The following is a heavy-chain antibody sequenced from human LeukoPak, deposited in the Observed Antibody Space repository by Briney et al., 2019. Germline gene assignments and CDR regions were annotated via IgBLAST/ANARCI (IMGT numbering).Heavy chain of an antibody. CDR1: GYSFTNYW. D-gene: IGHD6-13*01. J-gene: IGHJ6*03. CDR2: IYPGDSDT. Sequence: GESLKISCEGSGYSFTNYWIGWVRQMPGKGLEWMGIIYPGDSDTRYSPSFQGQVTISADKSISTAYLQWSSLKASDTAMYYCARRLYAAAGSYYYYYMDVWGKGTTVTVSS. CDR3: ARRLYAAAGSYYYYYMDV. V-gene: IGHV5-51*01.